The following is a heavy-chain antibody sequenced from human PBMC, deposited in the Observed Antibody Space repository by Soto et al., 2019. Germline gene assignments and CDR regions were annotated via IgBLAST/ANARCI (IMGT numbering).Heavy chain of an antibody. V-gene: IGHV1-46*03. Sequence: QVQLVQSGAEAKKPGASVKVSCKASGYTFTKYYMHWVRQAPGQGLEWMGIINPSGGSSTYAQKCKGRVTMTRDTSTSTVYMELSSLRSEDTAVYYCARTLTPNPAEYCQHWGQGTLVTVSS. J-gene: IGHJ1*01. D-gene: IGHD3-16*01. CDR1: GYTFTKYY. CDR2: INPSGGSS. CDR3: ARTLTPNPAEYCQH.